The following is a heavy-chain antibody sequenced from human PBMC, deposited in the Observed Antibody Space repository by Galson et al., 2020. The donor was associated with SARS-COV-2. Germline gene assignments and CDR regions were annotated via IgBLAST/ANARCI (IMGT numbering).Heavy chain of an antibody. CDR1: GFTFNTYA. D-gene: IGHD3-3*01. CDR2: ISSDGGST. CDR3: VKDGVRFNYYYYMDV. V-gene: IGHV3-64D*06. J-gene: IGHJ6*03. Sequence: GGSLRLSCSASGFTFNTYAMYWVRQAPGKGLEYVSAISSDGGSTYYADSVKGRFTISRDNSKNTLYLQMSSLRAEDTAVYYCVKDGVRFNYYYYMDVWGKGTTVTVSS.